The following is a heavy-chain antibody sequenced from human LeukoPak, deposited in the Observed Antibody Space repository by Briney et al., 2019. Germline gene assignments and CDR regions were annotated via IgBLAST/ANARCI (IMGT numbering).Heavy chain of an antibody. CDR2: INPNSGGT. D-gene: IGHD6-19*01. V-gene: IGHV1-2*02. Sequence: ASVKVSCKASGYTFTSYGISWVRQAPGQGLEWMGWINPNSGGTNYARKFQGRVTMTRDTSISTAYMELSRLRSDDTAVYYCARSSSGWSQNFWGQGTLVAVSS. J-gene: IGHJ4*02. CDR1: GYTFTSYG. CDR3: ARSSSGWSQNF.